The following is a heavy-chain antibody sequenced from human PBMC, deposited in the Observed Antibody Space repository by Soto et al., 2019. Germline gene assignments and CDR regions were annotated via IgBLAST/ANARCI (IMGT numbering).Heavy chain of an antibody. CDR3: ARERDVSYKAFGI. D-gene: IGHD1-26*01. CDR2: ISTYNGNT. CDR1: GYSFTSYD. Sequence: QVQLVQSGAEVKKPGASVKVSCKASGYSFTSYDIYWVRQAPGQGLEWMGWISTYNGNTHYAQKLQGRVTMTTDTSTSTAYVELRSRRFDDTAVYYCARERDVSYKAFGIWGQGTVVTVSS. V-gene: IGHV1-18*01. J-gene: IGHJ3*02.